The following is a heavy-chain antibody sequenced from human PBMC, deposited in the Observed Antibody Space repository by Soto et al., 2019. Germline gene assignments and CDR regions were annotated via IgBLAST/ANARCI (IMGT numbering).Heavy chain of an antibody. CDR3: ARFMATPYYYYGMDV. CDR2: IIPILGIA. J-gene: IGHJ6*02. CDR1: GGTFSSYT. D-gene: IGHD2-15*01. Sequence: QVQLVQSGAEVKKPGSSVKVSCKASGGTFSSYTISWVRQAPGQGLEWMGRIIPILGIANYAQKFQGRVTITADKSTSIPYMEPSSLRSEDTAVYYCARFMATPYYYYGMDVWGQGTTVTVSS. V-gene: IGHV1-69*02.